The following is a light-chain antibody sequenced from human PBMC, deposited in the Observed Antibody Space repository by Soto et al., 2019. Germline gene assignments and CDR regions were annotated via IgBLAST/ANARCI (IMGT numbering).Light chain of an antibody. CDR3: QQYNSYQWT. CDR2: DAS. CDR1: QSISSW. Sequence: DSQITQSPSTLSASVGDRVTSTCRASQSISSWLAWYQQKPGKAPNLLIYDASNLESGVPSRFSGSGSGTEFTLTISSLQPDDFATYYCQQYNSYQWTFGQGTKVDI. V-gene: IGKV1-5*01. J-gene: IGKJ1*01.